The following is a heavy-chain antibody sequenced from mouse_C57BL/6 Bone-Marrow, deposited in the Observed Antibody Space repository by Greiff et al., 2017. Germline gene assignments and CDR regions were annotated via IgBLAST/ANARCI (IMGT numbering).Heavy chain of an antibody. Sequence: QVQLQESGAELVRPGASVKLSCKASGYTFTSYGISWVKQRTGQGLEWIGEIFPRSGNTYYNEKFKGKATLTADKSSSTAYMELRSLTSEDSAVYFCARRPTAVVATRFDYWGQGTTLTVSS. CDR1: GYTFTSYG. V-gene: IGHV1-81*01. CDR2: IFPRSGNT. CDR3: ARRPTAVVATRFDY. D-gene: IGHD1-1*01. J-gene: IGHJ2*01.